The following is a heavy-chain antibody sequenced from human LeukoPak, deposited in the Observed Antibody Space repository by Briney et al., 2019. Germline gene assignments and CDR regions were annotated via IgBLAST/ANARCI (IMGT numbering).Heavy chain of an antibody. CDR2: ISASGNT. J-gene: IGHJ4*02. Sequence: PSETLSLTCTVSGGSISNYYWSWIRQPAGKGLEWIGRISASGNTNYNPSLKSRVTMSVDTFMNLFALKLSSVTAADTAVYYCARQGVATAIDYWGQGTLVTVSS. D-gene: IGHD2-21*02. CDR3: ARQGVATAIDY. V-gene: IGHV4-4*07. CDR1: GGSISNYY.